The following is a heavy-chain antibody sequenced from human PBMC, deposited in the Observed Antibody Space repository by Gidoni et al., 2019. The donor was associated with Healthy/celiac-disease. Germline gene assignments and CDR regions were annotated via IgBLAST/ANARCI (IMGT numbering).Heavy chain of an antibody. V-gene: IGHV3-30-3*01. CDR2: ISYDGSNK. D-gene: IGHD3-22*01. J-gene: IGHJ4*02. CDR1: GFPFSSYA. Sequence: QVQLVESGGGVVQPGRSLRLSCAASGFPFSSYAMHWVRQAPGKGLEWVAVISYDGSNKYYADSVKGRFTISRDNSKNTLYLQMNSLRAEDTAVYYCARAGPYYDSSGPHAYWGQGTLVTVSS. CDR3: ARAGPYYDSSGPHAY.